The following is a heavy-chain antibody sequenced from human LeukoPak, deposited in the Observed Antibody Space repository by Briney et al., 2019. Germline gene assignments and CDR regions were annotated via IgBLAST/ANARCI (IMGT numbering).Heavy chain of an antibody. D-gene: IGHD1-26*01. CDR2: ISWNSGSI. J-gene: IGHJ6*03. CDR3: AKSGGSYYYYYYMDV. Sequence: PGGSLRLSCAASGFTFDDYAMHWVRQAPGRGLEWVSGISWNSGSIVYADSVKGRFTISRDNAKHSLYLQMNSLRAEDMALYYCAKSGGSYYYYYYMDVWGKGTTVTVSS. CDR1: GFTFDDYA. V-gene: IGHV3-9*03.